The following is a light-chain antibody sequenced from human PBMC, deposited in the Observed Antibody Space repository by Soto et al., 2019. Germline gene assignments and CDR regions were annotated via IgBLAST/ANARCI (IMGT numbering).Light chain of an antibody. Sequence: QSALAQSASVSGSPGQSISISCSGTSSDVGKYDAVSWYQQHPGKAPKFIIYEVTKRPSGISDRFSGSKSGNTASLTISGLQAEDEAHYYCCLYTILDSVLFGGGTKLTVL. J-gene: IGLJ2*01. V-gene: IGLV2-23*02. CDR3: CLYTILDSVL. CDR1: SSDVGKYDA. CDR2: EVT.